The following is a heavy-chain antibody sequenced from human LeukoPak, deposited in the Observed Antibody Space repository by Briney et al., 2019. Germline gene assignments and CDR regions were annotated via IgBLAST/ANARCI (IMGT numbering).Heavy chain of an antibody. CDR3: ARGLRRGVYWFDP. CDR2: MNPNSGNT. J-gene: IGHJ5*02. V-gene: IGHV1-8*01. D-gene: IGHD3-10*01. Sequence: ASVKVSCKASGYTFTSYDVNWVRQATGQGLEWMGWMNPNSGNTGFAQKFQGRVTMTTNTSISTAYMELSSLTSDDTAVYYCARGLRRGVYWFDPWGQGTLVTVSP. CDR1: GYTFTSYD.